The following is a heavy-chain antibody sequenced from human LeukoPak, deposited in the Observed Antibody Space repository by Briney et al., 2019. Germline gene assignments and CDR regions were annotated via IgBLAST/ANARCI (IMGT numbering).Heavy chain of an antibody. CDR3: ARRLLGYCSGGSCYSGYFQH. J-gene: IGHJ1*01. V-gene: IGHV4-34*01. CDR2: INHSGST. Sequence: HPSETLSLTCAVYGGSFSGYYWSWIRQPPGKGLEWIGEINHSGSTNYNPSLKSRVTISVDTSKNQFSLKLSSVTAADTAVYYCARRLLGYCSGGSCYSGYFQHWGQGTLVTVSS. CDR1: GGSFSGYY. D-gene: IGHD2-15*01.